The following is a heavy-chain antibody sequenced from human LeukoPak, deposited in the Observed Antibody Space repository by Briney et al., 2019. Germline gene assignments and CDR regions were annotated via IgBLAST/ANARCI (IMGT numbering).Heavy chain of an antibody. J-gene: IGHJ5*02. CDR1: GFTLSTYL. D-gene: IGHD3-9*01. CDR3: ASLGTLVP. CDR2: TNTDGSNT. Sequence: GGSLTLAWPASGFTLSTYLMHWVSQPQGKGLVWVSPTNTDGSNTTYANSMKGRLTIPRDHPKNPLYLQMTRLIDTDTAVYYRASLGTLVPWGQGTLVSVSS. V-gene: IGHV3-74*03.